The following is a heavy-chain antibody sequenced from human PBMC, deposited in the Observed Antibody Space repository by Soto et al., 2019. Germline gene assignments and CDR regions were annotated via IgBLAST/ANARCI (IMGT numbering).Heavy chain of an antibody. CDR1: GYSFTSYW. D-gene: IGHD3-9*01. Sequence: PXESLKISWKGSGYSFTSYWISWVRQMPGKGLEWMGRIDPSDSYTNYSPSFQGHVTISADKSISTAYLQWSSLKASDTAMYYCARDLTEGYYYYGMDVWGQGTTVTVSS. CDR2: IDPSDSYT. V-gene: IGHV5-10-1*01. J-gene: IGHJ6*02. CDR3: ARDLTEGYYYYGMDV.